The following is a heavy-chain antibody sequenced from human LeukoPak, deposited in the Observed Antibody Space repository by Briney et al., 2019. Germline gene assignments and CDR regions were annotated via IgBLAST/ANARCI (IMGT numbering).Heavy chain of an antibody. CDR3: ARGSRDGDYGWFDP. J-gene: IGHJ5*02. D-gene: IGHD4-17*01. CDR1: GFTFSSYS. Sequence: GRSLRLSCAASGFTFSSYSMNWVRQAPGKGLEWVSSISSSSSYIYYADSVKGRFTISRDNAKNSLYLQMNSLRAEDTAVYYCARGSRDGDYGWFDPWGQGTLVTVSS. CDR2: ISSSSSYI. V-gene: IGHV3-21*01.